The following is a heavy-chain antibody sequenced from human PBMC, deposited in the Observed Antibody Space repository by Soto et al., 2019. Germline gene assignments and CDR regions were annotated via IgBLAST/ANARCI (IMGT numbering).Heavy chain of an antibody. D-gene: IGHD3-9*01. V-gene: IGHV3-30*18. Sequence: PGGSLRLSCAGSGFTFSNHGIHWVRQAPGKGLEWVAVISYDGRQTYYTDSVKGRFTISRDNSKNMLYLQMNSLRAEDTAVYYCAKDKGLYYDILTGFVDYWGQGTQVTVSA. CDR2: ISYDGRQT. CDR1: GFTFSNHG. CDR3: AKDKGLYYDILTGFVDY. J-gene: IGHJ4*02.